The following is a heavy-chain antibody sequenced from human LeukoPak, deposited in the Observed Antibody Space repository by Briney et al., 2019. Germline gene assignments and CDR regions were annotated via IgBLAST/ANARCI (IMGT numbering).Heavy chain of an antibody. D-gene: IGHD2-8*01. J-gene: IGHJ3*02. Sequence: GGSLRLSCADSRFTFSSYTMNWVRQAPGKGLEWVSGISANAVSTYYADSVKGRFTISRDNSKNTLYLHMDRLGTEDTAVYYCARGGYCTNGVCYFRHAFDIWGQGTMVTVSS. CDR3: ARGGYCTNGVCYFRHAFDI. CDR2: ISANAVST. V-gene: IGHV3-23*01. CDR1: RFTFSSYT.